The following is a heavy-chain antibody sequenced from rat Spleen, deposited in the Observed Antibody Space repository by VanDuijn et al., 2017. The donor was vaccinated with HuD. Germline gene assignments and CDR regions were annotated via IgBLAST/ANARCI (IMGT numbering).Heavy chain of an antibody. CDR3: TRSGYYYSSYVPFFDY. V-gene: IGHV2-1*01. J-gene: IGHJ2*01. CDR2: IWGDGST. CDR1: GFSLITNS. D-gene: IGHD1-2*01. Sequence: QVQLKESGPGLVQPSQTLSLTCTVSGFSLITNSVHWVRQPPGKGLERMGGIWGDGSTDYNLPLKSRLIISRDTSKSQVFLKMNSLQTDDTATYFCTRSGYYYSSYVPFFDYWGQGVMVTVSS.